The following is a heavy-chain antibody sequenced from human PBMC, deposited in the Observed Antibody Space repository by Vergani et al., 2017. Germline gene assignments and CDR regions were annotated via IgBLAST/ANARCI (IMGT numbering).Heavy chain of an antibody. D-gene: IGHD6-19*01. J-gene: IGHJ4*02. CDR3: ARTRGDSSGWYFYFDY. V-gene: IGHV4-30-4*08. CDR1: GGSISSGDYY. Sequence: QVQLQESGPGLVKPSQTLSLTCTVSGGSISSGDYYWSWIRQPPGKGLEWIGYIYYSGSTYYNPSLKSRVTISVDTSKHQFSLKLSSVTAADTAVYYCARTRGDSSGWYFYFDYWGQGTLVTVSS. CDR2: IYYSGST.